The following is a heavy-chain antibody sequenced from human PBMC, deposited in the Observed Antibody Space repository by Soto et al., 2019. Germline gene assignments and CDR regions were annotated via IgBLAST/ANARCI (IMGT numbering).Heavy chain of an antibody. J-gene: IGHJ4*02. D-gene: IGHD6-13*01. V-gene: IGHV4-59*01. CDR1: SDSISSYY. CDR2: ISYGGST. Sequence: QVQLQESGPGLVKPSETLSLTCTVSSDSISSYYWSWIRQPPGKRLEWIGYISYGGSTDYNPSLKRRVTISGDTSKNQFSLKVSSVTAADTAVYYCARGTSWQLPFDYWGQGTLVTVSS. CDR3: ARGTSWQLPFDY.